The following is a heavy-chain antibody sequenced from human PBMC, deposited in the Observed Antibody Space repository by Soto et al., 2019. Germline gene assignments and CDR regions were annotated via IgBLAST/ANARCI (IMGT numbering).Heavy chain of an antibody. CDR2: IYYSGST. V-gene: IGHV4-59*01. D-gene: IGHD3-10*01. CDR3: ARDQGSGCVDY. J-gene: IGHJ4*02. CDR1: GGSISSYY. Sequence: QVQLQESGPGLVKPSETLSLTCTVSGGSISSYYWSWIRQPPGKGLEWIGYIYYSGSTNYNPSLKSRVTISVDTSKNQFPLKLSSVTAADTAVYYCARDQGSGCVDYWGQGTLVTVSS.